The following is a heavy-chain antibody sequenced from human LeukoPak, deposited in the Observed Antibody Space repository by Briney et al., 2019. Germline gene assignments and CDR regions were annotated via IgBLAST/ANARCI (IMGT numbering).Heavy chain of an antibody. CDR1: GVSFSDYH. CDR3: ARVNVNNWHSCDY. Sequence: PSETLSLTCAVYGVSFSDYHWSWIRQPPGKGLEWIGEINDSGSTTYNPSLKSRVTMSVDTPKNQFSLRLNSMTAADTAVYYCARVNVNNWHSCDYWGQGTLVTVSS. CDR2: INDSGST. D-gene: IGHD1-1*01. V-gene: IGHV4-34*01. J-gene: IGHJ4*02.